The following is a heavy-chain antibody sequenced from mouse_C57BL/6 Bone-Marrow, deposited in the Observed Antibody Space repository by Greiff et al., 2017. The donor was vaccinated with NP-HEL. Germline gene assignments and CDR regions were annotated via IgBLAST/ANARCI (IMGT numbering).Heavy chain of an antibody. CDR2: INPNNGGT. CDR3: ASDYGSSYGGFAY. J-gene: IGHJ3*01. CDR1: GYTFTDYY. Sequence: EVQLQQSGPELVKPGASVKISCKASGYTFTDYYMNWVKQSHGKSLEWIGDINPNNGGTSYNQKFKGKATLTVDKSSSTAYMELRSLTSEDSAVYYCASDYGSSYGGFAYWGQGTLVTVSA. D-gene: IGHD1-1*01. V-gene: IGHV1-26*01.